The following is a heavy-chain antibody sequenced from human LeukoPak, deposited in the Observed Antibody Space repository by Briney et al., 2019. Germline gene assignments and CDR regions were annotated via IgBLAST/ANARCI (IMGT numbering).Heavy chain of an antibody. CDR1: GYTFTVYY. D-gene: IGHD3-10*01. Sequence: ASVTVSCKASGYTFTVYYVHWVRPAPGQGLEWLGWINPNSGGTNYAQKFQGRVTMTRDTSISTAYMELSRLRSDDTAVYYCARDSSHYGSGSYYNTYYFDYWGQGTLVTVSS. V-gene: IGHV1-2*02. CDR2: INPNSGGT. J-gene: IGHJ4*02. CDR3: ARDSSHYGSGSYYNTYYFDY.